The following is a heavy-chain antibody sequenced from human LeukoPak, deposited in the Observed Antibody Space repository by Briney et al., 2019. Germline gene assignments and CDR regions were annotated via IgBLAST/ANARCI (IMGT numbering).Heavy chain of an antibody. Sequence: ASVKVSCKVSGYTFTSYYMHWVRQAPGQGFEWMGIINPRGGSASSAQKFQGRVTLTRDTSTSTVYMELSSLRSEDTAVCYCARDLTMIVVAPGYWGQGTLVTVSS. CDR2: INPRGGSA. D-gene: IGHD3-22*01. V-gene: IGHV1-46*01. CDR3: ARDLTMIVVAPGY. CDR1: GYTFTSYY. J-gene: IGHJ4*02.